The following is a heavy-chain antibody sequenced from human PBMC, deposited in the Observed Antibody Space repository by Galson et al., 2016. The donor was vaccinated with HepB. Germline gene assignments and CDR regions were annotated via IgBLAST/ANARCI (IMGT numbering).Heavy chain of an antibody. Sequence: SETLSLTCTVSGGSIGSYYWSWIRQPPGKGLEWIGYIYYSGSTNYNPFLKSRVTISVDTSKNQFSLKLSSVTAADTAVYYCARAALSGSYYFGPAVYYFDYWGLGTLVTVSS. CDR3: ARAALSGSYYFGPAVYYFDY. CDR2: IYYSGST. CDR1: GGSIGSYY. J-gene: IGHJ4*02. V-gene: IGHV4-59*01. D-gene: IGHD1-26*01.